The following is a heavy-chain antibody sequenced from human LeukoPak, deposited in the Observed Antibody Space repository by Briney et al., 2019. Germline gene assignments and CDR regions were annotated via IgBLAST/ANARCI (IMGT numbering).Heavy chain of an antibody. CDR3: ARATMLRLGELSEIDY. CDR2: IIPIFGTA. Sequence: SVKVSCKASGGTFSSYAISWVRQAPGQGLEWMGGIIPIFGTANYAQKFQGRVTITADESMSTAYMELSSLRSEDTAVYYCARATMLRLGELSEIDYWGQGTLVTVSS. D-gene: IGHD3-16*02. V-gene: IGHV1-69*13. J-gene: IGHJ4*02. CDR1: GGTFSSYA.